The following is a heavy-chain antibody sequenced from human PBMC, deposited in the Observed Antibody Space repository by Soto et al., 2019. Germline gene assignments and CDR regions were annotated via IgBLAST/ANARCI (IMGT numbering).Heavy chain of an antibody. J-gene: IGHJ4*02. CDR1: GFTFDDYA. V-gene: IGHV3-9*01. CDR2: ISWNSGSI. CDR3: ANSPYYYGDFAY. D-gene: IGHD4-17*01. Sequence: EVQLVESGGGLVQPGRSLRLSCAASGFTFDDYAMHWVRQAPGKGLEWVSGISWNSGSIGYADSVKGRFTISRDNAKNCLYLQMNRLRTDYTALYYCANSPYYYGDFAYWGQGTLVTVSS.